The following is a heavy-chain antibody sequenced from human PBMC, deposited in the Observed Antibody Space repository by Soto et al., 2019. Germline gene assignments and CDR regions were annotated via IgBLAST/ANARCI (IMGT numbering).Heavy chain of an antibody. J-gene: IGHJ4*02. V-gene: IGHV5-10-1*01. CDR3: ARHEGPYYFDY. Sequence: SPSFQGHVTISADKSISTAYLQWSSLKASDTAMYYCARHEGPYYFDYWGQGTLVTVSS.